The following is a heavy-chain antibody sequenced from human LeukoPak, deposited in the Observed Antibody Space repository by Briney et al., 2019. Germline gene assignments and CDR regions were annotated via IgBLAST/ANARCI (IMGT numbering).Heavy chain of an antibody. V-gene: IGHV4-39*02. J-gene: IGHJ4*02. Sequence: SETLSLTCTVSVGSISSSSYYGGWIRQPPGKGLELIGSIYYSGSTYYNPSLTSRVTLSVDTSKTHFSLKLRSVTAADTAVYYCARRGGLGDFDYWGQGTLVTVSS. CDR3: ARRGGLGDFDY. D-gene: IGHD3-16*01. CDR2: IYYSGST. CDR1: VGSISSSSYY.